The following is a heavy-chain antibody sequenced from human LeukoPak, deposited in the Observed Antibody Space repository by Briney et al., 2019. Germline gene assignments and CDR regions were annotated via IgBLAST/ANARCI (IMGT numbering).Heavy chain of an antibody. V-gene: IGHV1-69*13. CDR3: ARSYYYDSSGYYYFDY. CDR2: IIPIFGTA. J-gene: IGHJ4*02. CDR1: GGTFSNSA. D-gene: IGHD3-22*01. Sequence: SVKVSCKASGGTFSNSAISWVRQAPGQGLEWMGGIIPIFGTAKYAQKFQGRVTITADESTSTAYMELSSLRSEDTAVYYCARSYYYDSSGYYYFDYWGQGTLVTVSS.